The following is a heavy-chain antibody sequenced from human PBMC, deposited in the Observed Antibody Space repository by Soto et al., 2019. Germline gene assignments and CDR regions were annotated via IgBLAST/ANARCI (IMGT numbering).Heavy chain of an antibody. CDR2: ISAYNGNT. D-gene: IGHD6-13*01. V-gene: IGHV1-18*01. CDR1: GYTFTSYG. J-gene: IGHJ4*02. Sequence: GASVKVSCKASGYTFTSYGISWVRQAPGQGLEWMGWISAYNGNTNYAQKLQGRVTMTTDTSTSTGYMELRSLRSDDTAVYYSAAGRGSWYLVYWGQGTLVTVSS. CDR3: AAGRGSWYLVY.